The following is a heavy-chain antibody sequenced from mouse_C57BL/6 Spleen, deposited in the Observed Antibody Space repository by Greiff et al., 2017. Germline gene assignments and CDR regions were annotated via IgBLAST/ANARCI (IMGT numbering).Heavy chain of an antibody. CDR1: GFTFSDYY. D-gene: IGHD2-3*01. CDR2: ISNGGGST. Sequence: VQLKESGGGLVQPGGSLKLSCAASGFTFSDYYMYWVRQTPEKRLEWVAYISNGGGSTYYPDTVKGRFTISRDNAKNTLYLQMSRLKSEDTAMYYCARQEGYYVGYCDVWGTGTTVTVSS. CDR3: ARQEGYYVGYCDV. V-gene: IGHV5-12*01. J-gene: IGHJ1*03.